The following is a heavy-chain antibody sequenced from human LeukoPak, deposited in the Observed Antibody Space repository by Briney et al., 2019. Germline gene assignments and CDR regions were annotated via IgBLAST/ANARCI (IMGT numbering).Heavy chain of an antibody. V-gene: IGHV1-8*01. D-gene: IGHD1-26*01. Sequence: ASVKDSCKASGYTFTSYDTNCVRQATGQGLEWMGWMNLNSGNTGYAQKFQGRVTMTRNTSISTAYMAVSSLRSEDTAVYYCARGRTCDVGATTGYWGQGTLVTVSS. CDR3: ARGRTCDVGATTGY. J-gene: IGHJ4*02. CDR1: GYTFTSYD. CDR2: MNLNSGNT.